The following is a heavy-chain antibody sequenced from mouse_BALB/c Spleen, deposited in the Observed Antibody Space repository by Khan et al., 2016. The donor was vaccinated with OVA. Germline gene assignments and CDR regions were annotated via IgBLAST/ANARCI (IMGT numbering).Heavy chain of an antibody. CDR3: ARTIMAN. CDR1: GYSITSDYA. CDR2: ISYSGST. J-gene: IGHJ2*01. V-gene: IGHV3-2*02. Sequence: VQLKESGPGLVKPSQSLSLTCTATGYSITSDYAWYWIRKSPGNKLEWMGFISYSGSTSYNPSLKSRISITRDTSKNQFFLQLNSVTTEDTATYYYARTIMANWGQGTTVTVSS.